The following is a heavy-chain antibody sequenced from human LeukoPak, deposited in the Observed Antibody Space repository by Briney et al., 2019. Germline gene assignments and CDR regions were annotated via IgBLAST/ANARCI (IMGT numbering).Heavy chain of an antibody. CDR2: IRSKTNNYAT. Sequence: GGSLRLSCAASGFTFSGSAMHWVRQASGKGLEWVGRIRSKTNNYATEYAASVEGRFTISRDDSKNTVYLQMNSLKTEDTAVYYCTRLRGEKASGDYWGQGTPVTVSS. V-gene: IGHV3-73*01. D-gene: IGHD3-10*01. CDR1: GFTFSGSA. J-gene: IGHJ4*02. CDR3: TRLRGEKASGDY.